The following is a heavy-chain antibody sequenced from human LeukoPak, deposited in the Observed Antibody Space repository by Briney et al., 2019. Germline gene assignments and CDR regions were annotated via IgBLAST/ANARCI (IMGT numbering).Heavy chain of an antibody. V-gene: IGHV3-23*01. CDR2: ITGSGVDT. CDR1: GFTFRNYA. CDR3: AKHQDWTVTVPDY. Sequence: GGSLRLSCAASGFTFRNYAMSWVRQAPGKGLEWVSTITGSGVDTDYADSVKDRFPISRDNSRNTLYPQMNNLGAEDTAVYYCAKHQDWTVTVPDYWGQGTLVTVSS. D-gene: IGHD4-17*01. J-gene: IGHJ4*02.